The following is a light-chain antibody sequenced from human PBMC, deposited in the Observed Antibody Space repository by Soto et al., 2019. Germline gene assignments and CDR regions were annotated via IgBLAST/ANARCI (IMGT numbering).Light chain of an antibody. CDR3: CSYAGTYTVI. CDR1: SSDVGGYNS. Sequence: QSALTQPRSVSGSPGQSVTISCTGTSSDVGGYNSVSWYQHQPGKAPKLMIYDVSKRPSGVPDRFSGSKSGNTASLTISGLQAEDEADYYCCSYAGTYTVIFGGGTKLTVL. J-gene: IGLJ2*01. V-gene: IGLV2-11*01. CDR2: DVS.